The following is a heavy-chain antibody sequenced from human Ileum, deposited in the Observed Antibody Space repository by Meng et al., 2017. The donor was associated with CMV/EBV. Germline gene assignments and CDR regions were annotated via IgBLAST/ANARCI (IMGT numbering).Heavy chain of an antibody. Sequence: YSFTSYWIGWVRQMPGKGLEWMGIIYPGDSDTRYSPSFQGQVTISADKSISTAYLQWSSLKASDTAMYYCARINYYGSGSLGRWVDPWGQGTLVTVSS. CDR1: YSFTSYW. CDR2: IYPGDSDT. J-gene: IGHJ5*02. CDR3: ARINYYGSGSLGRWVDP. V-gene: IGHV5-51*01. D-gene: IGHD3-10*01.